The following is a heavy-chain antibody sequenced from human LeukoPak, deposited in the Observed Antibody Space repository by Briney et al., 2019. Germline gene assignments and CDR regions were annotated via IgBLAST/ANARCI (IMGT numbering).Heavy chain of an antibody. CDR1: GFTFSGNS. CDR3: TTSRHSSSWYYNDY. CDR2: ISASSTII. V-gene: IGHV3-48*01. J-gene: IGHJ4*02. D-gene: IGHD6-13*01. Sequence: GGSLRLSCVGSGFTFSGNSMNWVRQAPGRGLEWVSHISASSTIIHYADSVKGRVTISRDNAKNSVFRQMNRLRVEDTAVYYCTTSRHSSSWYYNDYWGQGILVTVS.